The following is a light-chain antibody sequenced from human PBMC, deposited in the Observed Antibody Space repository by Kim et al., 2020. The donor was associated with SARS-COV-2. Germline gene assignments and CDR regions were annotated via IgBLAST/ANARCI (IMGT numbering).Light chain of an antibody. CDR3: QQSYITPFT. V-gene: IGKV1-39*01. CDR2: AAS. CDR1: QSISSH. J-gene: IGKJ3*01. Sequence: DIQMTQSPSSLSASVGDRVTITCRTTQSISSHLNWYQQKPGRAPKLLISAASTLQGGVPSRFSGSGSETDFTLTISSLQPEDFATYFYQQSYITPFTFGPETKVDIK.